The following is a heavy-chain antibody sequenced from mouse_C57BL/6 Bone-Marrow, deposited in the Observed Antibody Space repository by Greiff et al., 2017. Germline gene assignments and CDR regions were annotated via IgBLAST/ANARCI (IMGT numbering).Heavy chain of an antibody. CDR2: ISSGSSTI. CDR1: GFTFSDYG. D-gene: IGHD1-1*01. J-gene: IGHJ1*03. Sequence: EVQRVESGGGLVKPGGSLKLSCAASGFTFSDYGMHWVRQAPEKGLEWVAYISSGSSTINYADTVKGRFTISRDNAENTLFLQMTSLRSEDTAMYYCARRRTVVADWYFDVWGTGTTVTVSS. CDR3: ARRRTVVADWYFDV. V-gene: IGHV5-17*01.